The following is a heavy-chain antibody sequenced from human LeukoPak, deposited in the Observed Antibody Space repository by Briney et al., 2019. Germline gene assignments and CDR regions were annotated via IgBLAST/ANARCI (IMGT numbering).Heavy chain of an antibody. D-gene: IGHD3-10*01. Sequence: GGSLRLSCAASGFTVSATYMNWVRQAPGKGLEWVSIIYTGGNTYYADSVKGQFTISRDNSQNTLYLQMNSLRAEDTAIYYCAKHYGSGTYYNYLDYWGQGTLVTVSS. CDR2: IYTGGNT. J-gene: IGHJ4*02. CDR1: GFTVSATY. V-gene: IGHV3-53*01. CDR3: AKHYGSGTYYNYLDY.